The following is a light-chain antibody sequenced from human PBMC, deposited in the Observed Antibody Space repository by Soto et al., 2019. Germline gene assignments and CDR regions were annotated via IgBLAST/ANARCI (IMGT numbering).Light chain of an antibody. Sequence: EIVLTQSPGTLSLSPGERATLSCSASQSVRSSYLAWYQQKPGQAPRLLIYGASSRATGIPDRFSGSGSGTDFTLTISRLEPEDFAVYYCQQYGSSPVTFGPGTKVDIK. V-gene: IGKV3-20*01. CDR3: QQYGSSPVT. J-gene: IGKJ3*01. CDR1: QSVRSSY. CDR2: GAS.